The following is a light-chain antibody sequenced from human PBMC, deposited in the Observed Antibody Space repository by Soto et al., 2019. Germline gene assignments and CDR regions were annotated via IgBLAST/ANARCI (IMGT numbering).Light chain of an antibody. V-gene: IGLV1-47*01. CDR3: AAWDDSLSGPKVV. CDR1: SSNIGSNY. J-gene: IGLJ2*01. CDR2: RNN. Sequence: QSVLTQPPLASGTPGQRVTISCSGSSSNIGSNYVYWYQQLPGTAPKLLIYRNNQRPSGAPDRFSGSKSGTSASLAISGLRSEDEADYYCAAWDDSLSGPKVVFGGGTKLTVL.